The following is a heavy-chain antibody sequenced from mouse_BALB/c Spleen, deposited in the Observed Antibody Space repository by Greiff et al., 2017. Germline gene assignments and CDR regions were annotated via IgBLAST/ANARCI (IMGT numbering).Heavy chain of an antibody. V-gene: IGHV1S127*01. CDR3: TRDGAMDY. Sequence: QVQLQQPGAELVKPGASVKMSCKASGYTFTSYWMHWVKQRPGQGLEWIGVIDPSDSYTSYNQKFKGKATLTVDTSSSTAYMQLSSLTSEDSAVYYCTRDGAMDYWGQGTSVTVSS. J-gene: IGHJ4*01. CDR1: GYTFTSYW. D-gene: IGHD2-3*01. CDR2: IDPSDSYT.